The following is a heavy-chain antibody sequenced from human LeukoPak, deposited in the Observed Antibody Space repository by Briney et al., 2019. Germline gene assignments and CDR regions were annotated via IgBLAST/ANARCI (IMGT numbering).Heavy chain of an antibody. CDR3: AIHQVVAAPFDY. CDR2: IYHSGST. D-gene: IGHD2-15*01. J-gene: IGHJ4*02. Sequence: SETLSLTCTVSGGSISSGDFYWSWIRQPPGKGLEWIGEIYHSGSTNYNPSLKSRVTISVDKSKNQFSLKLSSVTAADTAVYYCAIHQVVAAPFDYWGQGTLVTVSS. CDR1: GGSISSGDFY. V-gene: IGHV4-39*07.